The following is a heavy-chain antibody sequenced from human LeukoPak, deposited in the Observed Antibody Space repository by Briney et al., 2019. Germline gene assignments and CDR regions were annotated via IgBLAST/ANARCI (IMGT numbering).Heavy chain of an antibody. CDR1: GCSFTSYW. Sequence: GEALKISFQGSGCSFTSYWIGWVRPMPGKGLGWMGIIYPGDSDTRYSPSFQGQVTISADKSISTAYLQWSSLKASDTAMYYCARNSGSYFLHFDYWGQGTLVTVSS. J-gene: IGHJ4*02. V-gene: IGHV5-51*01. CDR3: ARNSGSYFLHFDY. D-gene: IGHD1-26*01. CDR2: IYPGDSDT.